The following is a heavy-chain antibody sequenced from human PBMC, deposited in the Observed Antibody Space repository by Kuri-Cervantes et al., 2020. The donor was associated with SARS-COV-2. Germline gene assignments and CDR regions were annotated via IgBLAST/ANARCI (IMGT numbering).Heavy chain of an antibody. CDR1: GGSVSSGSYY. D-gene: IGHD3-3*01. Sequence: GSLRLSCTVSGGSVSSGSYYWSWIRQPPGKGLEWIGYIYYSGSTNYNPSLKSRVTISVDTSKNQFSLKLSSVTAADTAVYYCARGLITIFGVVSRPVDYWGQGTLVTVSS. J-gene: IGHJ4*02. CDR3: ARGLITIFGVVSRPVDY. CDR2: IYYSGST. V-gene: IGHV4-61*01.